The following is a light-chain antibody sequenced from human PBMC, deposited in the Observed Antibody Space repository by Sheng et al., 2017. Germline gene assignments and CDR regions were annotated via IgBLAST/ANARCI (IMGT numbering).Light chain of an antibody. J-gene: IGKJ4*01. Sequence: EIVLTQSPATLSLSPGEGATLSCRASESVSSYLAWYQQKPGQAPRLLIYDASKTAAGIPARFSGSGSGTDFTLAISSLEPEDFAVYYCQQRKTWPLTFGGGTKVEIK. CDR3: QQRKTWPLT. CDR2: DAS. CDR1: ESVSSY. V-gene: IGKV3-11*01.